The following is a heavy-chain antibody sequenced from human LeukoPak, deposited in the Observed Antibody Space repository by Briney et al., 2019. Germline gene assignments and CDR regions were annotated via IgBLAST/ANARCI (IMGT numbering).Heavy chain of an antibody. D-gene: IGHD5-12*01. Sequence: GESLRISCKGSGFRFSSYWIAWVRQMPGKGLEWMGIIYPGDSDTRYSPSFQGQVTFSADKSIGTACLQWSSLKASDTAMYYCARQYTGYDYWGQGTLVTVSS. CDR1: GFRFSSYW. CDR2: IYPGDSDT. J-gene: IGHJ4*02. V-gene: IGHV5-51*01. CDR3: ARQYTGYDY.